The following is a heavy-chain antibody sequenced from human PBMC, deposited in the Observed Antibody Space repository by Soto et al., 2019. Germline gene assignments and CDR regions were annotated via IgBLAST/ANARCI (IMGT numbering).Heavy chain of an antibody. CDR1: GFTFSSYS. CDR3: AKPPISIVGLANSYFDS. V-gene: IGHV3-21*04. J-gene: IGHJ4*02. Sequence: EVQLVESGGGLVKPGGSLKLSCAVSGFTFSSYSMNWVRQAPGKGLDWVSSISSDGSYIYYADSVKGRFTLSRDNAKNSLFLQMNSLRVEDTAVYYCAKPPISIVGLANSYFDSWGQGTLVTVSS. CDR2: ISSDGSYI. D-gene: IGHD3-3*01.